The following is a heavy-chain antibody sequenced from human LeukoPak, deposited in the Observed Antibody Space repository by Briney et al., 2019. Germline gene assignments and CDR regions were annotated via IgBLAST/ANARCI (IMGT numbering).Heavy chain of an antibody. D-gene: IGHD2-15*01. CDR1: GGTFSSHA. CDR2: IIPIFGTA. CDR3: ARGSVVVVAATSGSYYYMDV. J-gene: IGHJ6*03. Sequence: GSSVKVSCKASGGTFSSHAISWVRQAPGQGLEWMGGIIPIFGTANYAQRFQGRVTITADKSTSTAYMELSSLRSEDTAVYYCARGSVVVVAATSGSYYYMDVWGKGTTVTVSS. V-gene: IGHV1-69*06.